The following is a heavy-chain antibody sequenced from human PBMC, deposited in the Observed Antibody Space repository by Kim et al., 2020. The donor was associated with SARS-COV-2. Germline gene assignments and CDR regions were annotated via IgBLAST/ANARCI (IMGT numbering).Heavy chain of an antibody. CDR2: IIPILGIA. Sequence: SVKVSCKASGGTFSSYAISWVRQAPGQGLEWMGRIIPILGIANYAQKFQGRVTITADKSTSTAYMELSSLRSEDTAVYYCAGYSSSQGYFDLWGRRTLVTVSS. CDR3: AGYSSSQGYFDL. J-gene: IGHJ2*01. CDR1: GGTFSSYA. D-gene: IGHD6-6*01. V-gene: IGHV1-69*04.